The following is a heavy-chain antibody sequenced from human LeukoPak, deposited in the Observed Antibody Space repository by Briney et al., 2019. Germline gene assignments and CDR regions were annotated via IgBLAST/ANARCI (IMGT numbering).Heavy chain of an antibody. Sequence: SQSLSLTRAICRDSVPSVYSAWNWVRQSPSRGLEWLGRTYYTSRWINEYAVSVNSRITINPDTSKNQVSLQLNSVTPEDTAVYYCARWNHQGRYFDYWDQGTLVTVSS. V-gene: IGHV6-1*01. CDR2: TYYTSRWIN. D-gene: IGHD1-1*01. CDR3: ARWNHQGRYFDY. J-gene: IGHJ4*02. CDR1: RDSVPSVYSA.